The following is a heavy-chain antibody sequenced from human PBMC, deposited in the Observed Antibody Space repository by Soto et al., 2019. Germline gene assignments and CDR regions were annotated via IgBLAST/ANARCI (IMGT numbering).Heavy chain of an antibody. CDR2: IYTSGST. CDR1: GGSISSYY. Sequence: LTCTVSGGSISSYYWSWIRQPAGKGLEWIGRIYTSGSTNYNPSLKSRVTMSVDTSKNQFSLKLSSVTAADTAVYYCARVRIAARTGAYGMDVWGQGTTVIASS. D-gene: IGHD6-6*01. V-gene: IGHV4-4*07. CDR3: ARVRIAARTGAYGMDV. J-gene: IGHJ6*02.